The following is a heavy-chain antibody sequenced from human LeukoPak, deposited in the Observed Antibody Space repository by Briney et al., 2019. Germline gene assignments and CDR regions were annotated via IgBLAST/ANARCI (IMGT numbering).Heavy chain of an antibody. J-gene: IGHJ4*02. CDR1: GFSFGKYW. D-gene: IGHD3/OR15-3a*01. CDR2: IKLDGSEK. V-gene: IGHV3-7*03. CDR3: ARDQYDTWSRRGNFDS. Sequence: GGSLRLSCVASGFSFGKYWMSWVRQAPGKGLEWVANIKLDGSEKNYVDSVKGRSTISRDNTKNSLYLQMNSLRAEDTAVFYCARDQYDTWSRRGNFDSWGQGTLVIVSS.